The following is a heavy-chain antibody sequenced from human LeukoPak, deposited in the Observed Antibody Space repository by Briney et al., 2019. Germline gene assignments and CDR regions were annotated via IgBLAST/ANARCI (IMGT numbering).Heavy chain of an antibody. CDR1: RFTFSNYW. D-gene: IGHD6-6*01. CDR3: ARIGYSSSSLDY. CDR2: INQDGSVK. V-gene: IGHV3-7*01. Sequence: GGSLRLSCAASRFTFSNYWMSWVRQAPGGGLEWVANINQDGSVKYYVDSIKGRFTISRDNAKNSVFLQMNSLGADDTAVYYCARIGYSSSSLDYWGQGTLVTVSS. J-gene: IGHJ4*02.